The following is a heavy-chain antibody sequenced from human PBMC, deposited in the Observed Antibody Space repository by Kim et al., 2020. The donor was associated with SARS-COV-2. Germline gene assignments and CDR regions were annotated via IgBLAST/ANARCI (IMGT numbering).Heavy chain of an antibody. CDR2: ISGTTTST. J-gene: IGHJ4*02. CDR1: GFTFTTYA. Sequence: GGSLRLSCVASGFTFTTYAMNWVRQAPGKGLEWFSHISGTTTSTYYADSVKGRFTISRDDARNSLYLQMNSLRDEDTAIYYCARGTVDYWGQGTLVTVSS. V-gene: IGHV3-48*02. CDR3: ARGTVDY. D-gene: IGHD2-2*01.